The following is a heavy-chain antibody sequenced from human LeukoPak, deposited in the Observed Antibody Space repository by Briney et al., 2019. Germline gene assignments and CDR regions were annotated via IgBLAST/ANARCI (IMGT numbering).Heavy chain of an antibody. J-gene: IGHJ4*02. CDR3: ASLQLWFSYFDY. V-gene: IGHV4-39*01. Sequence: PSETLSLTCTVSGGSISSSSYYWGWIRQPPGKGLEWIGSIYYSRSTYYNPSLKSRVTISVDTSKNQFSLKLSSVTAADTAVYYCASLQLWFSYFDYWGQGTLVTVSS. D-gene: IGHD5-18*01. CDR2: IYYSRST. CDR1: GGSISSSSYY.